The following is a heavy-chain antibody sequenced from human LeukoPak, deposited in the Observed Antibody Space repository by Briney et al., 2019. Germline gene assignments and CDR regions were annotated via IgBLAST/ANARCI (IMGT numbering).Heavy chain of an antibody. CDR3: ARELAVAGSGNYFHFYGMDV. Sequence: SETLSLTCTVSGGYISSYYWSWIRQPPGKGLEWIGHIYYSGSTNYNPSLKSRVSMSVDTSKSRFSLKVSSVTAADTAVYYCARELAVAGSGNYFHFYGMDVWGQGTTVTVSS. D-gene: IGHD6-19*01. V-gene: IGHV4-59*01. J-gene: IGHJ6*02. CDR2: IYYSGST. CDR1: GGYISSYY.